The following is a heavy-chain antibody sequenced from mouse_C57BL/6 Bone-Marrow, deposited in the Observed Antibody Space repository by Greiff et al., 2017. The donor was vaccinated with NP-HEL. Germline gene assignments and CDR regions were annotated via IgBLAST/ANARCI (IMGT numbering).Heavy chain of an antibody. CDR1: GFTFSDYS. CDR2: INSDGSST. D-gene: IGHD2-4*01. V-gene: IGHV5-16*01. CDR3: AREGGLRRRTYAMDY. J-gene: IGHJ4*01. Sequence: DVMLVESEGGLVQPGSSMKLSCTASGFTFSDYSMAWVRQVPEKGLEWVANINSDGSSTYYLDSFKSRSIISSDNAKNILYLQMSSLKSEDTATYYCAREGGLRRRTYAMDYWGQGTSVTVSS.